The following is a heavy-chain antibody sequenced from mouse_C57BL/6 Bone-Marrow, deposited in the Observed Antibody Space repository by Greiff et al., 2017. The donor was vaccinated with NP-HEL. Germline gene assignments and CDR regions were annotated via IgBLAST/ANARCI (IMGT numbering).Heavy chain of an antibody. CDR1: GYSITSGYY. V-gene: IGHV3-6*01. Sequence: VQLQQSGPGLVKPSQSLSLTCSVPGYSITSGYYWNWIRQFPGNKLEWMGYISYDGSNNYNPSLKNRISITRDTSKNQFFLKLNSVTTEDTATYYCARGGFPFAYWGQGTLVTVSA. CDR3: ARGGFPFAY. CDR2: ISYDGSN. J-gene: IGHJ3*01.